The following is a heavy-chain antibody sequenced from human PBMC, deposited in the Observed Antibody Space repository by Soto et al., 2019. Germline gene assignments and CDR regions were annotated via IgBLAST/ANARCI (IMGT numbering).Heavy chain of an antibody. J-gene: IGHJ6*02. CDR1: GFTFSNYA. D-gene: IGHD1-7*01. CDR2: MSYDGVNK. CDR3: AKEGLELQDAMDF. Sequence: QVQLVESGGGVVQPGRSLRLSCAASGFTFSNYAMHWVRQAPGKGLEWVSVMSYDGVNKFYADSVKGRFTISGDNSKNTVYLQMDSLRGEDTAVYYCAKEGLELQDAMDFWGQGTTVAVSS. V-gene: IGHV3-30-3*01.